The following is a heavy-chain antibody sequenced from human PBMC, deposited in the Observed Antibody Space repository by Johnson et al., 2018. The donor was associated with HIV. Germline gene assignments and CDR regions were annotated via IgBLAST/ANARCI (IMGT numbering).Heavy chain of an antibody. Sequence: VQLVESGGGLVQPGGSLRLSCAASGFTVSSNYMSWVRQAPGKGLEWVSVIYSGGNTYYADSVKGRFTISRDNSKNTLYLQMNSLRVEDTAVYYCARCMIVVVITDAFDIWGQGTMVTVSS. CDR2: IYSGGNT. D-gene: IGHD3-22*01. CDR1: GFTVSSNY. J-gene: IGHJ3*02. V-gene: IGHV3-66*01. CDR3: ARCMIVVVITDAFDI.